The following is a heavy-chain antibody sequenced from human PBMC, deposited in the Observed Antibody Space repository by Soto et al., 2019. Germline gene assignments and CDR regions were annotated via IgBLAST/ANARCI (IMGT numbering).Heavy chain of an antibody. Sequence: GGSLRLSCAASGFTVSSNYMSWVRQAPGKGLEWVSVIYSGGSTYYADSVKGRFTISRDNSKNTLYLQMNSLRAEDTAVYYCAREWYSSSWYEGYWGQGTLVTVSS. CDR3: AREWYSSSWYEGY. CDR1: GFTVSSNY. V-gene: IGHV3-53*01. CDR2: IYSGGST. J-gene: IGHJ4*02. D-gene: IGHD6-13*01.